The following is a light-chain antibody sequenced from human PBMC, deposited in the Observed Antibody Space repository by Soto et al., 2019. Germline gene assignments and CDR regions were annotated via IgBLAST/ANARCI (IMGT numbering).Light chain of an antibody. Sequence: EIVLTQSPATLSLSPGERTTLFCRASQSVSSYFAEYQQKPGQAPHLLIYDASNRATDIPARFSGSGSGTDFTLSTSSLETEDAGEYYCLQYGSSPITVGHVTRLVIK. CDR2: DAS. J-gene: IGKJ5*01. V-gene: IGKV3-11*01. CDR1: QSVSSY. CDR3: LQYGSSPIT.